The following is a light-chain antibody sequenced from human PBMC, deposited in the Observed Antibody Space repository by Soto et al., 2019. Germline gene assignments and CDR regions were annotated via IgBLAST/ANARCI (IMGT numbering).Light chain of an antibody. CDR1: QSLLHSNGYNF. Sequence: DLVMTQSPLSLPVTPGEPASISCRSSQSLLHSNGYNFLDWYLQKPGQSPQLLIYMGSNRASGVPDRFSGSGSGTDFTLKISRVEAEDVGGYYCMQALQTPRTFGQGTKVEIK. V-gene: IGKV2-28*01. CDR2: MGS. J-gene: IGKJ1*01. CDR3: MQALQTPRT.